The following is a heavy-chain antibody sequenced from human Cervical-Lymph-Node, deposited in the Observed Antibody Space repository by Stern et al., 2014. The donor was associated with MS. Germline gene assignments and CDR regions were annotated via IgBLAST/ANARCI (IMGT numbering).Heavy chain of an antibody. V-gene: IGHV1-2*06. Sequence: QVQLVQSGAEVKKPGASLKVSCKASGYSFSDFYIHWVRQAPGQGLEWMGRINPKSGGTKYAQKFRGRVTMTSDTSSSTAHMELSRLTSDDTAIYYCTRGDLVIVSVVLGRFDPWGQVTLATVAS. J-gene: IGHJ5*02. CDR3: TRGDLVIVSVVLGRFDP. CDR2: INPKSGGT. D-gene: IGHD2/OR15-2a*01. CDR1: GYSFSDFY.